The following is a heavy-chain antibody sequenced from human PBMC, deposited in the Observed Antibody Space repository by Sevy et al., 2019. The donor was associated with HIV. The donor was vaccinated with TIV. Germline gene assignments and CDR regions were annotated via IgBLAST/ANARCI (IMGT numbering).Heavy chain of an antibody. Sequence: ASVKVSCKASGGTFSSYAISWVRQAPGQGLEWMGGIIPIFGTANYAQKFQGRVTITADESTSTAYMELSSLRSEDTAVYYCARDPPLGIAGRGWFDPWGQGTLVTVSS. CDR2: IIPIFGTA. CDR1: GGTFSSYA. V-gene: IGHV1-69*13. D-gene: IGHD6-13*01. J-gene: IGHJ5*02. CDR3: ARDPPLGIAGRGWFDP.